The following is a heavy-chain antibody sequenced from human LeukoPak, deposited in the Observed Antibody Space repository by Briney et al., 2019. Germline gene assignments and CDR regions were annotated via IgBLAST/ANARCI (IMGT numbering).Heavy chain of an antibody. Sequence: ASVKVSCKASGYTFTSYGISWVRQAPGQGLEWMGWISAYNGSTNYAQKFQGRVTMTRDTSISTAYMELSRLRSDDTAVYYCAREGYCSSTSCSPQFDYWGQGTLVTVSS. CDR1: GYTFTSYG. J-gene: IGHJ4*02. D-gene: IGHD2-2*01. CDR2: ISAYNGST. V-gene: IGHV1-18*01. CDR3: AREGYCSSTSCSPQFDY.